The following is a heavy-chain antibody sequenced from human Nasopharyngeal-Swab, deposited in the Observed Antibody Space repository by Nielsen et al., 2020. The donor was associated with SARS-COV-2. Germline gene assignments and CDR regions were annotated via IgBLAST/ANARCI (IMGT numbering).Heavy chain of an antibody. D-gene: IGHD7-27*01. CDR1: DCSISSSSYY. CDR3: ATPVPLAGIDP. Sequence: SETLSLTCAVSDCSISSSSYYWGWIRQPPGKGLERIGSIYYSGSTYYNPSLTSRVTISVDTSTNQFSLKLSSVTAADTAVYYCATPVPLAGIDPWGQGTLVTVSS. CDR2: IYYSGST. V-gene: IGHV4-39*01. J-gene: IGHJ5*02.